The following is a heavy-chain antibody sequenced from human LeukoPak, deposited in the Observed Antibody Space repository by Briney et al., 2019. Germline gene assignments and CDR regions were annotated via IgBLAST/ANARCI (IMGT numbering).Heavy chain of an antibody. D-gene: IGHD6-6*01. Sequence: SETLSLTCTVSGGSISSYYWSWIRQPAGKGLEWIGRIYTSGSTNYNPSLKSRVTMSVDTSKNQFSLKLSSVTAGDTAVYYCARAPSIAAIRHAFDIWGQGTMVTVSS. CDR3: ARAPSIAAIRHAFDI. V-gene: IGHV4-4*07. CDR1: GGSISSYY. CDR2: IYTSGST. J-gene: IGHJ3*02.